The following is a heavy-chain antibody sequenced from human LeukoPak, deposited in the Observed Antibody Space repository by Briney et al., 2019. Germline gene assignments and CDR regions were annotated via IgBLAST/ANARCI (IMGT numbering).Heavy chain of an antibody. CDR2: VNDASGDI. D-gene: IGHD2-2*01. CDR3: ARDTFQPGLIDC. CDR1: EFTFSHYA. Sequence: KPGGSLRLSCAASEFTFSHYAMNWVRQAPGKGLEWVSYVNDASGDIHYAESVKGRFTISRDNAKNTLYLQMNSLRAEDTAVYYCARDTFQPGLIDCWGQGTLVTVSS. V-gene: IGHV3-21*05. J-gene: IGHJ4*02.